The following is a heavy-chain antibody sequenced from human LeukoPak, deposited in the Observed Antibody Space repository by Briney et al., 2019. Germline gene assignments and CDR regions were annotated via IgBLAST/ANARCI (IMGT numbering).Heavy chain of an antibody. J-gene: IGHJ4*02. CDR2: ISSSSSYI. D-gene: IGHD6-25*01. Sequence: GGSPRLSCAACGFTFSGYSMNWVRQAPGKGLEWVSSISSSSSYIYYADSVKGRFTISRDNAKNSLYLQMNSLRAEDTAVYYCARGPHIAAASYWGQGTLVIVSS. V-gene: IGHV3-21*01. CDR3: ARGPHIAAASY. CDR1: GFTFSGYS.